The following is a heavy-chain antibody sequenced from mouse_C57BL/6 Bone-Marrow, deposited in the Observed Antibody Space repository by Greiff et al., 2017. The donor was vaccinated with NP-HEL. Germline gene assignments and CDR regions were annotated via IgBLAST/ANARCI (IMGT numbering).Heavy chain of an antibody. D-gene: IGHD2-3*01. CDR2: ISYDGSN. Sequence: EVKLVESGPGLVKPSQSLSLTCSVTGYSITSGYYWNWIRQFPGNKLEWMGYISYDGSNNYNPSLKNRISITRDTSKNQFFLKLNSVTTEDTATYYCARDGWLLPLFDYWGQGTTLTVSS. J-gene: IGHJ2*01. V-gene: IGHV3-6*01. CDR3: ARDGWLLPLFDY. CDR1: GYSITSGYY.